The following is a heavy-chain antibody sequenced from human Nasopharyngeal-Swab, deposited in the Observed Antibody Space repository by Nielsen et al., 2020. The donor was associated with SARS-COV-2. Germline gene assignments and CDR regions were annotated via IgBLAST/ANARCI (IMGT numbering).Heavy chain of an antibody. J-gene: IGHJ4*02. D-gene: IGHD5-18*01. CDR2: IYYSGST. Sequence: SETLSLTCTVSGGSISSYYWSWIRQPPGKGLEWIGYIYYSGSTNYNPSLKSRVPISVDTSKNQFSLKLSSVTAADTAVYYCARTVDTAMVFFDYWGQGTLVTVSS. CDR3: ARTVDTAMVFFDY. CDR1: GGSISSYY. V-gene: IGHV4-59*01.